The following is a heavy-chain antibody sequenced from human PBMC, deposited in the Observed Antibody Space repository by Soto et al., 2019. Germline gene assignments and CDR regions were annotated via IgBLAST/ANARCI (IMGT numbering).Heavy chain of an antibody. Sequence: ASVKVSCKASGGTFSSYAISWVRQAPGQGLEWMGGIIPIFGTANYAQKFQGRVTMTADASTSTAYMELNRLKSDDTAVYYCVIQRSGVVYWGQGPLVTVSS. CDR3: VIQRSGVVY. CDR1: GGTFSSYA. J-gene: IGHJ4*02. D-gene: IGHD2-15*01. CDR2: IIPIFGTA. V-gene: IGHV1-69*13.